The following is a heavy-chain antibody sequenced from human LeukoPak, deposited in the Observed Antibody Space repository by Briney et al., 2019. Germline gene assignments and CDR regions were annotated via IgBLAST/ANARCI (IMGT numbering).Heavy chain of an antibody. CDR2: IYHSGST. CDR3: ARVQAYYYGSGSFDY. J-gene: IGHJ4*02. D-gene: IGHD3-10*01. CDR1: GYSISSGYY. V-gene: IGHV4-38-2*02. Sequence: PSETLSLTCTVSGYSISSGYYWGWIRPPPGKGLEWIGSIYHSGSTNYNPSLKSRVTISVDTSKNQFSLKLSSVTAADTAVYYCARVQAYYYGSGSFDYWGQGTLVTVSS.